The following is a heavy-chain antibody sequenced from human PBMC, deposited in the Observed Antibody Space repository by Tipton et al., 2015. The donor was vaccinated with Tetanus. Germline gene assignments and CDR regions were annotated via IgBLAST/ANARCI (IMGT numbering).Heavy chain of an antibody. CDR3: ARLSSSANDAHAFDI. Sequence: GLVKPSETLSLTCTVSGGSISGSRNFWGWIRQTPARGLEWIGSVDYTGHTYHNPSLKSRVTLSVDVSKIQFSLKVSSVTAADTAVYYCARLSSSANDAHAFDIWGQGTMVTVSS. CDR1: GGSISGSRNF. J-gene: IGHJ3*02. CDR2: VDYTGHT. D-gene: IGHD3-22*01. V-gene: IGHV4-39*01.